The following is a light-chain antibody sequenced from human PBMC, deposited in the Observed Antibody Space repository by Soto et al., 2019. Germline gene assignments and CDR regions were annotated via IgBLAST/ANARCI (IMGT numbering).Light chain of an antibody. CDR1: QSVSGW. CDR3: QQYESWALT. Sequence: DIKMTQSPSTLSASVGDRVTITCRASQSVSGWLAWYQQKPGIAPKLLIYEASSLKSGVPSRFSGSGSGTEFTLTISSLQPDDFATYYCQQYESWALTFGGGTKVEIK. CDR2: EAS. J-gene: IGKJ4*01. V-gene: IGKV1-5*01.